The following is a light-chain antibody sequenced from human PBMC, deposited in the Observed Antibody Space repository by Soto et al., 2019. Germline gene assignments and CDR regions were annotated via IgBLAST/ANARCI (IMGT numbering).Light chain of an antibody. J-gene: IGKJ4*01. V-gene: IGKV3-20*01. CDR3: QQYQTSLT. Sequence: IVLTQSQGTLSLSPGDRATLSCRASQSVSSIYLAWYQQKPGQSPRLLIYGASNRATGIPAKFSGRGSGTDFPLTISSLEPEDFAVYFCQQYQTSLTFGGGTTVEI. CDR1: QSVSSIY. CDR2: GAS.